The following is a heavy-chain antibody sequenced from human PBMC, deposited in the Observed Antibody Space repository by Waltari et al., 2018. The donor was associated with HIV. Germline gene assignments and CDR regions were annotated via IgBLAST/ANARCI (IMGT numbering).Heavy chain of an antibody. J-gene: IGHJ5*02. CDR3: AKLGMKNWFDP. D-gene: IGHD3-3*02. CDR2: INTNTGNP. Sequence: QVQLVQSGSELKKPGASVKISCRASGYKFTHSAMNRVRQAPGQGPEWMGWINTNTGNPTYAQGFTGRFVFSLDTSVSTAYLQINSLKAEDTAVYYCAKLGMKNWFDPWGQGTLVTVSS. V-gene: IGHV7-4-1*02. CDR1: GYKFTHSA.